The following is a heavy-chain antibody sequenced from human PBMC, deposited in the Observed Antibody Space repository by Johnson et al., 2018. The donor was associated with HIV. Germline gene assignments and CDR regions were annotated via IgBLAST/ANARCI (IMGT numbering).Heavy chain of an antibody. V-gene: IGHV3-66*02. J-gene: IGHJ3*01. CDR2: IYSGGST. Sequence: VQLVESGGALVQPGGSLRLSCAASGFTFSSNYMSWVRQAPGKGLEWVSVIYSGGSTYYADSVKGRFTISRDNSKNTLYLQMNSLRAEDTAVYYCAKDLRQVLVNGVFDVWGQGTVVTVSS. D-gene: IGHD2-8*01. CDR1: GFTFSSNY. CDR3: AKDLRQVLVNGVFDV.